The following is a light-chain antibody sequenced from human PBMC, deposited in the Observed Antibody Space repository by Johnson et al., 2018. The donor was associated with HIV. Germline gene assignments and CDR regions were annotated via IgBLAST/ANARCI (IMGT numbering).Light chain of an antibody. J-gene: IGLJ1*01. V-gene: IGLV1-51*02. CDR3: GTWDSSLSAGYV. CDR2: ENS. Sequence: QSVLTQPPSVSAAPGQKVTISCSGSSSNIGNNYVTWYQQFPGTAPKLLMYENSRRPSGTPDRFSGSKSGTSATLGITGLQTGDEADYYCGTWDSSLSAGYVFGTGTKVTVL. CDR1: SSNIGNNY.